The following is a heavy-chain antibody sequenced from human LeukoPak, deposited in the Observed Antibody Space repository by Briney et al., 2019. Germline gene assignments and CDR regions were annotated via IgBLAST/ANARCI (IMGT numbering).Heavy chain of an antibody. CDR2: INSSISYI. D-gene: IGHD3-10*01. J-gene: IGHJ4*02. Sequence: PGGSLRLSCAASGFTFSSYSMNWGRQAPGKGLEWVSSINSSISYIYYTDSVKGRFNISRDNAKNTVYMQMNSLRAEDTAVYYCARDLWFGELEWVNYYWGQGTLVTVSS. V-gene: IGHV3-21*01. CDR3: ARDLWFGELEWVNYY. CDR1: GFTFSSYS.